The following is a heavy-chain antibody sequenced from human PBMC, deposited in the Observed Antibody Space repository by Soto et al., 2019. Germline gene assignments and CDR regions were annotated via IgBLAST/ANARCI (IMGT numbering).Heavy chain of an antibody. J-gene: IGHJ3*02. CDR2: IRSKAYGGTT. CDR1: GFTFGDYA. CDR3: TRDVAWFGELWSAFDI. Sequence: GGSLRLSCTASGFTFGDYAMSWFRQAPGKGLEWVGFIRSKAYGGTTEYAASVKGRFTISRDDSKSIAYLQMNSLKTEDTAVYYCTRDVAWFGELWSAFDIWGQGTMVTVSS. V-gene: IGHV3-49*03. D-gene: IGHD3-10*01.